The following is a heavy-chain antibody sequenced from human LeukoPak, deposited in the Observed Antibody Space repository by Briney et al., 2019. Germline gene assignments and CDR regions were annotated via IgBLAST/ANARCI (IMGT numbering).Heavy chain of an antibody. Sequence: SETLSLTCAVSGGSISSGGYSWSWIRQPPGKGLEWIGYIYYSGSTNYNPSLKSRVTISVDTSKNQFSLKLSSVTAADTAVYYCARARIMITFGGVIVPYYFDYWGQGTLVTVSS. J-gene: IGHJ4*02. CDR2: IYYSGST. CDR1: GGSISSGGYS. D-gene: IGHD3-16*02. CDR3: ARARIMITFGGVIVPYYFDY. V-gene: IGHV4-61*08.